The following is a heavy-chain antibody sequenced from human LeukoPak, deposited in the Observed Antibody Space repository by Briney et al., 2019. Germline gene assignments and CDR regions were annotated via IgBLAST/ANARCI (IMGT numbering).Heavy chain of an antibody. D-gene: IGHD3-10*01. V-gene: IGHV4-59*01. J-gene: IGHJ6*03. CDR1: CGSISSYY. CDR3: ARVFDSGSQAYFYYMDV. Sequence: SETLSLTCTVSCGSISSYYWSWIRQPPGKGLEWSGYIYYSGSTNYNPALKSRVTISVDTSKNQFSLKVSSVTAADTAVYYCARVFDSGSQAYFYYMDVWGKGTTVTIFS. CDR2: IYYSGST.